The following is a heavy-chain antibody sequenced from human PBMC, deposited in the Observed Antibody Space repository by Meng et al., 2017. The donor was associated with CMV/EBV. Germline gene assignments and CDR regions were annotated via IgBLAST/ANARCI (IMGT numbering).Heavy chain of an antibody. Sequence: SVKVSCKASGGTVNSYTIGWVRQAPGQGLEWMGRIIPVVGIANYAQKFQGRVTITADKPRSTAYMELSSLRSDDTAVYYCARDRVYSSTWLGSPETDYFHNGLDVWGQGTAVTVSS. CDR2: IIPVVGIA. V-gene: IGHV1-69*04. J-gene: IGHJ6*02. CDR1: GGTVNSYT. D-gene: IGHD6-13*01. CDR3: ARDRVYSSTWLGSPETDYFHNGLDV.